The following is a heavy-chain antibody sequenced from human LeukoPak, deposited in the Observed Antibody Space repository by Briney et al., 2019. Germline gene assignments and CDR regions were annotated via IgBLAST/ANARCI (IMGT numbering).Heavy chain of an antibody. CDR2: ISWNSGSI. V-gene: IGHV3-9*01. Sequence: GGSLRLSCAASGFTFDDYAMHWVRQAPGKGLEWVSGISWNSGSIGYADSVKGRFIISRDNAKNSLYLQMNSLRAEDTALYYCAKDGGYCSSTSCYDYYYMDVWGKGTTVTISS. CDR3: AKDGGYCSSTSCYDYYYMDV. J-gene: IGHJ6*03. CDR1: GFTFDDYA. D-gene: IGHD2-2*01.